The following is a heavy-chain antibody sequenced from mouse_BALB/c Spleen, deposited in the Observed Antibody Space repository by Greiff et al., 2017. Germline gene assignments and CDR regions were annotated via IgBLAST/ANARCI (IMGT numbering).Heavy chain of an antibody. CDR1: GFTFTDYY. Sequence: EVNVVESGGGLVQPGGSLRLSCATSGFTFTDYYMSWVRQPPGKALGWLGFIRNKANGYTTEYSASVKGRFTISRDNSQSILYLQMNTLRAEDSATYYCARGAYGYFDYWGQGTTLTVSA. CDR2: IRNKANGYTT. CDR3: ARGAYGYFDY. D-gene: IGHD1-1*02. J-gene: IGHJ2*01. V-gene: IGHV7-3*02.